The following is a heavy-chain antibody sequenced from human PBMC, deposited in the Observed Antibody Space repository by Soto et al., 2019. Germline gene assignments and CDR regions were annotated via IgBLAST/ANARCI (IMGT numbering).Heavy chain of an antibody. CDR2: IKQDGSEK. CDR1: GFTFSSYW. CDR3: ARVRNPMGEYFDY. V-gene: IGHV3-7*01. Sequence: EVQLVESGGGLVQPGGSLRLSCAASGFTFSSYWMSWVRQAPGKGLEWVANIKQDGSEKYYVDSVKGRFTISRDNAKNSLYLQMNSLRAKDTAVYYCARVRNPMGEYFDYWGQGTLVTVSS. J-gene: IGHJ4*02. D-gene: IGHD3-16*01.